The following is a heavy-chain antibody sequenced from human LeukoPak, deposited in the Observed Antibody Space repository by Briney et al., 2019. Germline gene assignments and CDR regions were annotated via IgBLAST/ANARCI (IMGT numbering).Heavy chain of an antibody. D-gene: IGHD2-2*01. CDR1: GFTFDDYA. CDR3: AKANRQLREWFDP. Sequence: GGSLRLSCAASGFTFDDYAMHWVRQAPGKGLEWVSLISWDGGSTYYADSVKGRFTISRDNSKNTLYLQMNSLRAEDTAVYYCAKANRQLREWFDPWGQGTLVTVSS. V-gene: IGHV3-43D*03. CDR2: ISWDGGST. J-gene: IGHJ5*02.